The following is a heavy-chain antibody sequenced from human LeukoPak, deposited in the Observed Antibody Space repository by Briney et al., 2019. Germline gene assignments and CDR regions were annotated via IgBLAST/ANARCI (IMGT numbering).Heavy chain of an antibody. CDR2: FDPEDGET. J-gene: IGHJ5*02. CDR1: GITLNDLS. CDR3: ARDVPSPAVASVMTTYNWFDP. Sequence: ASVKVSCKVSGITLNDLSIQWVRQAPGKGLEWMGGFDPEDGETIYAPKFQARVTMTQDTYEDTAYMELSSLRSDDTAVYYCARDVPSPAVASVMTTYNWFDPWGQGTLVTVSS. V-gene: IGHV1-24*01. D-gene: IGHD6-19*01.